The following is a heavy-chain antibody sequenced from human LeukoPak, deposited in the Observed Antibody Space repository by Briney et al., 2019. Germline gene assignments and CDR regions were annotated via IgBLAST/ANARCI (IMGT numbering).Heavy chain of an antibody. D-gene: IGHD6-19*01. CDR2: ISYDGSNK. CDR1: GFTFSIYA. CDR3: AKGGWSLDY. Sequence: GGSLRLSCAASGFTFSIYAMSWVRQAPGKGLEWVAVISYDGSNKYYADSVKGRFTISRDNSKNTLYLQMNSLRAEDTAVYYCAKGGWSLDYWGQGTLVTVSS. V-gene: IGHV3-30*18. J-gene: IGHJ4*02.